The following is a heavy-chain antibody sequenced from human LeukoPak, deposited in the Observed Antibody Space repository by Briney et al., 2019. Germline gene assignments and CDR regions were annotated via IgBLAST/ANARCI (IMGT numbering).Heavy chain of an antibody. CDR3: ARDQHYYYYYGMDV. Sequence: TGGSQRLSCAASGFTFSTYGMHWVRQGPGKGLEWVAFIRSDGSNKHYADSVKGRFTISSDNAKNTLYLQMNSLRAEDTAVYYCARDQHYYYYYGMDVWGQGTTVTVSS. CDR1: GFTFSTYG. V-gene: IGHV3-30*02. J-gene: IGHJ6*02. CDR2: IRSDGSNK.